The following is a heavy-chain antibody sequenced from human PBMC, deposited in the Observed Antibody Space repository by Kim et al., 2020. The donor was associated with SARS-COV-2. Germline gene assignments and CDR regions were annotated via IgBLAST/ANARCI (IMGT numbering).Heavy chain of an antibody. CDR1: GFTFSSYA. Sequence: GGSLRLSCAASGFTFSSYAMSWVRQAPGKGLEWVSVIYSGGSSTYYADSVKDRFTISRDNSKNTLYLQMNSLRAEDTAVYYCAKVVVRLVRYWGQGTLVTVSS. J-gene: IGHJ4*02. CDR2: IYSGGSST. V-gene: IGHV3-23*03. D-gene: IGHD6-19*01. CDR3: AKVVVRLVRY.